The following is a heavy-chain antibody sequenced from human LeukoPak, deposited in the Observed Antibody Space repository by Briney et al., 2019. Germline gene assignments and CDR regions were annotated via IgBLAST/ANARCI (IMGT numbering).Heavy chain of an antibody. D-gene: IGHD4-17*01. J-gene: IGHJ5*02. Sequence: SETLSLTCTVSGGSISSYYWSWIRQPPGKGLEWIGYIYYTGSTSYNPSLKSRVTISVDTSQNQFSLKLSSVTAVDTAVYYCARGSLGDYGNWFDLWGQGTLVTVSS. CDR1: GGSISSYY. CDR3: ARGSLGDYGNWFDL. CDR2: IYYTGST. V-gene: IGHV4-59*01.